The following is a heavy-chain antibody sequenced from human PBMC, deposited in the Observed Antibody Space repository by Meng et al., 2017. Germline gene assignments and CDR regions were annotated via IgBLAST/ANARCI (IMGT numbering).Heavy chain of an antibody. V-gene: IGHV3-33*01. CDR3: AREVQLWSLQYYFDY. CDR2: IWYDGSNK. J-gene: IGHJ4*02. Sequence: SCAASGFTFSSYGMHWVRQAPGKGLEWVAVIWYDGSNKYYADSVKGRFTISRDNSKNTLYLQMNSLRAEDTAVYYCAREVQLWSLQYYFDYWGQGTMVTVSS. D-gene: IGHD5-18*01. CDR1: GFTFSSYG.